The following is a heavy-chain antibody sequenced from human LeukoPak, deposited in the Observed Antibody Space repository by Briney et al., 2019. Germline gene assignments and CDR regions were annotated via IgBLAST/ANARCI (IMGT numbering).Heavy chain of an antibody. D-gene: IGHD3-10*01. CDR1: GFIFSSFA. V-gene: IGHV3-23*01. J-gene: IGHJ4*02. CDR3: AQDYGRDGEGTMFDY. CDR2: IDGDGGST. Sequence: GGSLRLSCAVSGFIFSSFAMSWVRQAPGKGLEWVSGIDGDGGSTWNADSVKGRFTISRDSSKNTLYLQMNSLRVEDTAVYYCAQDYGRDGEGTMFDYWGQGILVTVSS.